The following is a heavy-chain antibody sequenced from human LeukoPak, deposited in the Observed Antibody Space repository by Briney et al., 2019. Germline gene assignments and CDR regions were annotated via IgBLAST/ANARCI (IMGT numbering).Heavy chain of an antibody. CDR2: IKQDGSEK. CDR3: ARGHNSAFDY. J-gene: IGHJ4*02. CDR1: GFTSSSYW. Sequence: PGGFLRLSCAASGFTSSSYWMNWVRQAPGKGLEWVANIKQDGSEKYYVDSVKGRFTISRDNAKNSLYLQMNSLRAEDTAVYYCARGHNSAFDYWGQGTLVTVSS. D-gene: IGHD4-23*01. V-gene: IGHV3-7*01.